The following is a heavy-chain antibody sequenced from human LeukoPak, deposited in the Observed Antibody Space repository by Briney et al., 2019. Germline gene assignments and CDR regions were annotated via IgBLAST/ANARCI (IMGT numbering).Heavy chain of an antibody. CDR1: GFTFSSYW. V-gene: IGHV3-74*01. Sequence: AGGSLRLSCAASGFTFSSYWMYWVRQAPGKGLVWVSRIKSDGSSTNYADSVKGRFTISRDNAKNTLYLQMNSLRAEDTAVYYCARGSDYWGQGTLVTVSS. J-gene: IGHJ4*02. CDR2: IKSDGSST. CDR3: ARGSDY.